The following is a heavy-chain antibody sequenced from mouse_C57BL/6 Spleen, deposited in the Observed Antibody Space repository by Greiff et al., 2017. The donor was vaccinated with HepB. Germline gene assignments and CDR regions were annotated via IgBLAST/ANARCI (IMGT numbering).Heavy chain of an antibody. CDR2: INPNNGGT. J-gene: IGHJ2*01. Sequence: EVKLVESGPELVKPGASVKISCKASGYTFTDYYMNWVKQSHGKSLEWIGDINPNNGGTSYNQKFKGKATLTVDKSSSTAYMELRSLTSEDSAVYYCARIVSWGQGTTLTVSS. D-gene: IGHD6-2*01. V-gene: IGHV1-26*01. CDR1: GYTFTDYY. CDR3: ARIVS.